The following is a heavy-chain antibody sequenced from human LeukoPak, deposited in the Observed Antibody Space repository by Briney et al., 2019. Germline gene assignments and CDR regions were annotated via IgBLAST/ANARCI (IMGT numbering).Heavy chain of an antibody. CDR2: VMPIFDTT. Sequence: ASVKLSCTASGGTFSNSAISWVRQSPGQGLEWLGGVMPIFDTTNYTQKFQGRVTITADESTRTAYMELSSLRSEDTAVYYCASQSPSDSSGWYGGPIDGWGQGTMVTVSS. V-gene: IGHV1-69*13. J-gene: IGHJ3*01. CDR1: GGTFSNSA. D-gene: IGHD6-19*01. CDR3: ASQSPSDSSGWYGGPIDG.